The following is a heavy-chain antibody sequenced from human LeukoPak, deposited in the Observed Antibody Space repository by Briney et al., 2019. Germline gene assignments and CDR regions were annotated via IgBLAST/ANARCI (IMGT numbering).Heavy chain of an antibody. V-gene: IGHV3-30-3*01. CDR1: GFTFSSYA. CDR2: ISHDGSIK. J-gene: IGHJ4*02. CDR3: ARGVYYDTLTGYSFDY. D-gene: IGHD3-9*01. Sequence: GGSLRLSCAASGFTFSSYAMHWVRQAPGKGLEWVTVISHDGSIKYYPDAMEGRFTISRDNSKNTLYLQMNSLRAEDTAVYYCARGVYYDTLTGYSFDYWGQGTLVTVSS.